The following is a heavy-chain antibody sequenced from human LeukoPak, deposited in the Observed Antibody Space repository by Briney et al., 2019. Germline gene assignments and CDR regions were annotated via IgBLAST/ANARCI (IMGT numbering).Heavy chain of an antibody. CDR2: INHSGST. D-gene: IGHD3-16*02. V-gene: IGHV4-34*01. Sequence: SETQSLTCAVYGGSFSGYYWSWIRQPPGKGLEWIGEINHSGSTNYNPSLKSRVTISVDTSKNQFSLKLSSVTAADTAVYYCARGGYDYVWGSYRHYYFDYWGQGTLVTVSS. J-gene: IGHJ4*02. CDR1: GGSFSGYY. CDR3: ARGGYDYVWGSYRHYYFDY.